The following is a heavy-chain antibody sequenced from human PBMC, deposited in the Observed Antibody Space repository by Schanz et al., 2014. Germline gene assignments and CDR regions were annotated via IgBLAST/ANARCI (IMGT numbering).Heavy chain of an antibody. J-gene: IGHJ5*02. CDR2: ISSSGSSI. Sequence: EVRLVESGGGLVKPGGSLRLSRAASGFSFSTYGMTWVRQAPGKGLGWVSSISSSGSSIYYADSVKGRFTISRDNANNSLFLRMNSLRAEDTAVYYCASDYNYFETEAPWGQGTLVTVSS. CDR3: ASDYNYFETEAP. D-gene: IGHD3-16*01. CDR1: GFSFSTYG. V-gene: IGHV3-21*06.